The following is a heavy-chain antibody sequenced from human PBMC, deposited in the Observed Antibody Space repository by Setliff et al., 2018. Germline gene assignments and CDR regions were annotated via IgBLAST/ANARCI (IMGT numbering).Heavy chain of an antibody. D-gene: IGHD2-2*01. CDR2: ISAYSGKA. V-gene: IGHV1-18*01. Sequence: ASVKVSCKASGYTLSNSILSWVRQAPGQGLEWVGWISAYSGKAYYAQKLQDRATMTTDTSTGTAYLELRSLRSDDTAVYYCSRLVRYCTTTSCQRLSGDDYWGQGTLVTVSS. J-gene: IGHJ4*02. CDR3: SRLVRYCTTTSCQRLSGDDY. CDR1: GYTLSNSI.